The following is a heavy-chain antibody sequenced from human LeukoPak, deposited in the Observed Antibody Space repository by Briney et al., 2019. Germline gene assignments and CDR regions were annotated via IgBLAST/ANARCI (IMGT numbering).Heavy chain of an antibody. CDR3: ATPLHLIVGATPSGDDAFDT. CDR2: LYTNGTV. Sequence: SETLSLTCSVSGASITRYYWTWVRQPVGKGLEGVGRLYTNGTVNYNPSLRSRVTMSRDTSRNQFSLTLTSVTAADTAVSYCATPLHLIVGATPSGDDAFDTWGQGTMVTVSS. V-gene: IGHV4-4*07. D-gene: IGHD1-26*01. J-gene: IGHJ3*02. CDR1: GASITRYY.